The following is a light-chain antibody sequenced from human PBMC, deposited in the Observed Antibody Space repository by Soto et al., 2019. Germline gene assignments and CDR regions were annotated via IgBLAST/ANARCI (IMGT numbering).Light chain of an antibody. CDR2: DAS. CDR1: QSVSSY. J-gene: IGKJ4*02. V-gene: IGKV3-11*01. Sequence: EIVLTQSPATLSLSPGERATLSCRASQSVSSYLAWYQQKPGQAPRLLIYDASSRATGAPARFSGSGSGTDFTLTITRLEPEEFAVYYCQQRSNGPSTFGGGTKVEI. CDR3: QQRSNGPST.